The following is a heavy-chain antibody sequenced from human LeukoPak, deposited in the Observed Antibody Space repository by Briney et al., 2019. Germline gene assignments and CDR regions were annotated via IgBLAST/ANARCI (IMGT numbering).Heavy chain of an antibody. V-gene: IGHV4-59*01. CDR1: GGSISSYY. D-gene: IGHD5-18*01. CDR2: IHYSRST. CDR3: ARAPSYGSGGAAGDLDY. J-gene: IGHJ4*02. Sequence: SETLSLTCTVSGGSISSYYWSWIRQPPGKGLEWIGYIHYSRSTNYNPSLKSRVTISVDTSKNQFSLKLSSVTAADTAVYYCARAPSYGSGGAAGDLDYWGQGTLVTVSS.